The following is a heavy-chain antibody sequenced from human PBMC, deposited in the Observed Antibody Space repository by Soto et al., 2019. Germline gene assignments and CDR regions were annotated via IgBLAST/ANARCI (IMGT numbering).Heavy chain of an antibody. D-gene: IGHD3-10*01. CDR1: GYTLTELS. V-gene: IGHV1-24*01. J-gene: IGHJ5*02. Sequence: ASVKVSCKVSGYTLTELSMHWVRQAPGKGLEWMGGFDPEDGETIYAQKFQGRVTMTADESTDTAYMELSSLRSEETAVYYCAAGPGGAGSSHNWFDPWGQGTLVTVSS. CDR2: FDPEDGET. CDR3: AAGPGGAGSSHNWFDP.